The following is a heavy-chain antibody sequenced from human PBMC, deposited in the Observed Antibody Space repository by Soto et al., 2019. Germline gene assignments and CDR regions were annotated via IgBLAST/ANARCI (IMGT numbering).Heavy chain of an antibody. CDR1: GFTFSDSA. CDR2: IRSKPNSYAT. V-gene: IGHV3-73*01. D-gene: IGHD3-22*01. J-gene: IGHJ4*02. CDR3: AIFRGSYHDSSGYYLSR. Sequence: EVQLVESGGGLVQPGGSLKLSCAASGFTFSDSAIHWVRQASGKGLECVGRIRSKPNSYATAYAASLTGRFTISRDDSKKTAYLQMNSLKSEDTAVYYCAIFRGSYHDSSGYYLSRWGQGTLVTVSA.